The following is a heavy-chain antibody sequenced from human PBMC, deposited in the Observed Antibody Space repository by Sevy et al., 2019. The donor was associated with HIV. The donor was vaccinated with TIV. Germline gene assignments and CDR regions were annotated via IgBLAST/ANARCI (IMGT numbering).Heavy chain of an antibody. CDR1: GFTFDDYA. Sequence: GGSLRLSCAASGFTFDDYAMHWVRQAPGKGLEWVSGISWNSGSIGYAVSVKGRFTISRDNAKNSLYLQMNSLRAEDTALYYCAKDSKSRHDAFDIWGQGTMVTVSS. CDR3: AKDSKSRHDAFDI. V-gene: IGHV3-9*01. J-gene: IGHJ3*02. CDR2: ISWNSGSI.